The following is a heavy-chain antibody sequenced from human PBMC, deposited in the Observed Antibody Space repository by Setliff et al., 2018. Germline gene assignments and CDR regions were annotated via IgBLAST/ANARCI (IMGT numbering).Heavy chain of an antibody. D-gene: IGHD3-3*01. CDR3: ASPRRDDLDSPFDAFDI. CDR2: IYRRGRT. CDR1: GASITSGHY. V-gene: IGHV4-38-2*01. Sequence: ETLSLTCGVSGASITSGHYWGWIRQPPGKGLEWIGTIYRRGRTYYNPSLRSRVTMSLDTSKNQFSLRLSSVTAADTAVYYCASPRRDDLDSPFDAFDIWGQGTMVTVSS. J-gene: IGHJ3*02.